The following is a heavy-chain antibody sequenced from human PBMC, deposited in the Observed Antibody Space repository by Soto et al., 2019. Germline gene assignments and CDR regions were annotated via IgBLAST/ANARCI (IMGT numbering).Heavy chain of an antibody. CDR2: ITWDGGST. CDR3: AKGNYYDSSGYYYFDY. D-gene: IGHD3-22*01. CDR1: GFPFDAYV. J-gene: IGHJ4*02. V-gene: IGHV3-43*01. Sequence: TGGSLRLSCAASGFPFDAYVMHWVRQGPGKGPEWVSLITWDGGSTYYADSVKGRFTISRDNSENSLYLQMNSLRPEDTALYYCAKGNYYDSSGYYYFDYWGQGTLVTVSS.